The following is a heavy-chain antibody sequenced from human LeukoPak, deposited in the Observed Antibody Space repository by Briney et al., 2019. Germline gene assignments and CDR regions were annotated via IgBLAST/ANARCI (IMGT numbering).Heavy chain of an antibody. CDR2: INPSGGST. D-gene: IGHD3-3*01. Sequence: ASVKVSCKASGYTFTRHYIQWVRQAPGQGLEWMGIINPSGGSTSYAQKFQGRVTLTRDTSTSTVYMELSRLRSDDTAVYYCARRAPDFYGYDYWGQGTLVTVSS. CDR3: ARRAPDFYGYDY. J-gene: IGHJ4*02. V-gene: IGHV1-46*01. CDR1: GYTFTRHY.